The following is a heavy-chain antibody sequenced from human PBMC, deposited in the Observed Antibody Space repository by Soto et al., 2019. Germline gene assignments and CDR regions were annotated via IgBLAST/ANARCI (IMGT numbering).Heavy chain of an antibody. J-gene: IGHJ6*02. CDR1: GFSFATYA. V-gene: IGHV3-23*01. Sequence: PGGSLRLSCAASGFSFATYAMSWVRRAPGKGLEWVSSINSDGLRTYNVDSVMGRFTISRDNSKNTLSLQMKDLRAEDTAVYYFAKDRRITSAANYYGMDVWGQGTTVTVSS. CDR2: INSDGLRT. D-gene: IGHD2-2*01. CDR3: AKDRRITSAANYYGMDV.